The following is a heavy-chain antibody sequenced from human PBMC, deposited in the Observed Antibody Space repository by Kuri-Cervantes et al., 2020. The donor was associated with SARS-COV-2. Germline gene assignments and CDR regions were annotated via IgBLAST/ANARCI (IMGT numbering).Heavy chain of an antibody. Sequence: GSLRLSCTVSGGSISSYYWTWIRQPPGKGLEWIGYIYYSGSTNYNPSLKSRVTISVDTSKNQFSLKLSSVTAADTAVYYCAREHSGYDWFDVWGQGTLVTVSS. CDR1: GGSISSYY. D-gene: IGHD5-12*01. CDR3: AREHSGYDWFDV. V-gene: IGHV4-59*01. J-gene: IGHJ5*02. CDR2: IYYSGST.